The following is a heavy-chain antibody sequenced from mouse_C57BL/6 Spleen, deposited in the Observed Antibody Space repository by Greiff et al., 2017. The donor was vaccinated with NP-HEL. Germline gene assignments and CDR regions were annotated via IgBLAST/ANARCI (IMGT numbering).Heavy chain of an antibody. CDR2: INPYNGDT. D-gene: IGHD1-1*01. J-gene: IGHJ1*03. Sequence: EVQLQQSGPELVKPGDSVKISCKASGYSFTGYFMNWVMQSHGKSLEWIGRINPYNGDTFYNQKFKGKATLTVDKSSSTAHMELRSLTSEDSAVYYCAREYSGSSLRYFDVWGTGTTVTVSS. CDR1: GYSFTGYF. V-gene: IGHV1-20*01. CDR3: AREYSGSSLRYFDV.